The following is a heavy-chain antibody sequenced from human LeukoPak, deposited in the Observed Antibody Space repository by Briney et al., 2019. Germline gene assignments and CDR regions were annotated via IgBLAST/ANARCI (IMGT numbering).Heavy chain of an antibody. Sequence: SVKVSCKASGGTFSSYAISWVRQAPGQGLEWMGGIIPIFGTANYAQKFQGRVTITADESTSTAYMVLSSLRSEDTAVYYCARASIVATISYYYYGMDVWGKGTTVTVSS. CDR1: GGTFSSYA. D-gene: IGHD5-12*01. J-gene: IGHJ6*04. CDR2: IIPIFGTA. V-gene: IGHV1-69*13. CDR3: ARASIVATISYYYYGMDV.